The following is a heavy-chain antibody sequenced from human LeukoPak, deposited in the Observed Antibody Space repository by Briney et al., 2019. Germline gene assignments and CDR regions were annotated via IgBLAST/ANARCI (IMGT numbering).Heavy chain of an antibody. CDR1: GGSISSSSYY. J-gene: IGHJ4*02. D-gene: IGHD4-17*01. CDR2: IYYSGST. Sequence: SETLSLTCTVSGGSISSSSYYWGWIRQPPGKGLEWIGSIYYSGSTYYNPSLKSRVTISVDTSKNQFSLKLSSVTAADTAVYYCARHLTYGDYSVYLLDYWGQGTLVTVSS. CDR3: ARHLTYGDYSVYLLDY. V-gene: IGHV4-39*01.